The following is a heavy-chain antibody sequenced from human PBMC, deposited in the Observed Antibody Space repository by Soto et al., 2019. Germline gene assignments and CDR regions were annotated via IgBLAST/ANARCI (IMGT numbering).Heavy chain of an antibody. Sequence: EVQLVESGGGLVQPGGSLRLSCAASGFTFSSYSMNWVRQAPGKGLEWVSYISSSSSTIYYADSVKGRFTISRDNAKNSLYLQMNSLRDEDTAVYYCAREEDGYNSWYFDLWGRGTLVTVSS. CDR1: GFTFSSYS. J-gene: IGHJ2*01. CDR3: AREEDGYNSWYFDL. V-gene: IGHV3-48*02. CDR2: ISSSSSTI. D-gene: IGHD5-12*01.